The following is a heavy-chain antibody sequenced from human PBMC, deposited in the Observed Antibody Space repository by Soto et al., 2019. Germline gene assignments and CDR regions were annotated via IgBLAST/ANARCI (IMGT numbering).Heavy chain of an antibody. CDR1: GFTFSSYG. Sequence: QVQLVESGGGVVQPGRSLRLSCAASGFTFSSYGMHWVRQAPGKGLEWVAVISYDGSNKYYADSVKGRFTISRDNSKNTLYLQMNSLRAEDTAVYYCAKDRPEWFGELSPPDYWGQGTLVTVSS. V-gene: IGHV3-30*18. D-gene: IGHD3-10*01. J-gene: IGHJ4*02. CDR3: AKDRPEWFGELSPPDY. CDR2: ISYDGSNK.